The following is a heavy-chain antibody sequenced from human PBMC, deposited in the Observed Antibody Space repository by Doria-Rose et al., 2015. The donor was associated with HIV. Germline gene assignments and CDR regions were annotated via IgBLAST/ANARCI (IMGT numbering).Heavy chain of an antibody. CDR1: GVSLSSPGMG. CDR2: IFSDDGR. Sequence: QVTLKESGPVLVKPTETLTQTCTVSGVSLSSPGMGVSWIRQPPGKALEWLANIFSDDGRSYETSLKSRLTISRGTSKSQVVLTMTDMDPVDTATYYCARIKSSRWYHKYYFDFWGQGTLVTVSA. CDR3: ARIKSSRWYHKYYFDF. D-gene: IGHD6-13*01. J-gene: IGHJ4*02. V-gene: IGHV2-26*01.